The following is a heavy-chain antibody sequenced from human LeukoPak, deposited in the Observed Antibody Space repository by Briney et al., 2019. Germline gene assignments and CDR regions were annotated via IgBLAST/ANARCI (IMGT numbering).Heavy chain of an antibody. V-gene: IGHV4-30-4*08. D-gene: IGHD4-23*01. J-gene: IGHJ4*02. CDR3: ARVKDGGNSPYFDY. CDR2: IYYSGST. CDR1: GGSISSGDYY. Sequence: SETLSLTCTVSGGSISSGDYYWSWIRQPPGKRLEWIGYIYYSGSTYYNPSLKSRVTISVDTSKNQFSLKLSSVTAADTAVYYCARVKDGGNSPYFDYWGQGTLLTVSS.